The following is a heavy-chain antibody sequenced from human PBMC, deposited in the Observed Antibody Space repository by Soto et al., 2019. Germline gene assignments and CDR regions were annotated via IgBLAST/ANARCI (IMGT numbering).Heavy chain of an antibody. CDR3: ASFPATSEFDY. J-gene: IGHJ4*02. D-gene: IGHD2-2*01. CDR2: IYHSGST. CDR1: GGSISSSNW. Sequence: QVQLQESGPGLVKPSGTLSLTCAVSGGSISSSNWWSWVRQPPGKGLEWIGEIYHSGSTNYNPSLQRRVTISVDKSKHQLSLQLSSVTAADPAVYYCASFPATSEFDYWGQGTLVTVSS. V-gene: IGHV4-4*02.